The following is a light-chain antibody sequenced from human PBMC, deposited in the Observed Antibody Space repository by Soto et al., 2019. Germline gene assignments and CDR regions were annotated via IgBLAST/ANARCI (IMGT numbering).Light chain of an antibody. CDR3: QKCGSAPFT. Sequence: DIEMTQSPSTLSASVGDRVTISCRASQTISSWLAWYQQKPGKAPKLLIYKASTLKSGVPSRFSGSGSGTEFTLTISSLQPEDVATYYCQKCGSAPFTFGGGTKVDIK. J-gene: IGKJ4*01. CDR1: QTISSW. V-gene: IGKV1-5*03. CDR2: KAS.